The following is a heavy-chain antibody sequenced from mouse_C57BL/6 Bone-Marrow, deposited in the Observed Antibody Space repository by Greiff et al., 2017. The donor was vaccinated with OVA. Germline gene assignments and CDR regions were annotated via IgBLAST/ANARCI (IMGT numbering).Heavy chain of an antibody. J-gene: IGHJ4*01. V-gene: IGHV5-9-1*02. D-gene: IGHD2-10*01. CDR1: GFTFSSYA. CDR3: TRDPSYGNYGGYYAMDY. CDR2: ISSGGDYI. Sequence: EVQRVESGEGLVKPGGSLKLSCAASGFTFSSYAMSWVRQTPEKRLEWVAYISSGGDYIYYADTVKGRFTISRDNARNTLYLQMSSLKSEDTAMYYCTRDPSYGNYGGYYAMDYWGQGTSVTVSS.